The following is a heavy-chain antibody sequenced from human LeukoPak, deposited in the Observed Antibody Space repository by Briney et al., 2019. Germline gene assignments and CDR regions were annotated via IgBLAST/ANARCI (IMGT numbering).Heavy chain of an antibody. Sequence: SETLSLTCTVSGVSISSSNSYWGWLRQPPGKGLEWIGSIYYSGNTYYNASLKSQVSISIDTSKNQFSLRLTSVTAADTAVYYCARQTGSGLFILPGGQGTLVTVSS. CDR1: GVSISSSNSY. V-gene: IGHV4-39*01. D-gene: IGHD3/OR15-3a*01. CDR3: ARQTGSGLFILP. CDR2: IYYSGNT. J-gene: IGHJ4*02.